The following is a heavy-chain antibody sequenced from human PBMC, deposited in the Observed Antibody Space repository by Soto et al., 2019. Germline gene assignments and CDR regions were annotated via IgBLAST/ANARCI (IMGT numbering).Heavy chain of an antibody. Sequence: QVQLVQSGAEVKKPGASVKVSCKASGYTFTSYGITWVRQAPGQGLEWMGWISPYNGNTNYAQKLQGRVTMATDTSTTTAYMELRSLRSDDTAVYYCARGGLGYCSGGSCPKTWFDPWGQGTLVTVSS. CDR1: GYTFTSYG. D-gene: IGHD2-15*01. CDR3: ARGGLGYCSGGSCPKTWFDP. CDR2: ISPYNGNT. J-gene: IGHJ5*02. V-gene: IGHV1-18*01.